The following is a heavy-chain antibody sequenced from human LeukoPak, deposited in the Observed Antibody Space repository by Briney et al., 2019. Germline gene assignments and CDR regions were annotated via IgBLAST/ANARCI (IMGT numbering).Heavy chain of an antibody. J-gene: IGHJ3*01. V-gene: IGHV5-51*01. CDR3: ARSWMRGAFDV. CDR1: GYSFTTYW. CDR2: IYPGDSDT. D-gene: IGHD5-12*01. Sequence: GESLQISCKGSGYSFTTYWIGWVRQMPGKGLEWMGIIYPGDSDTRYSPSFQGQVTFSADKSISTAYLHWSSLKASDTAIYYCARSWMRGAFDVWGQGTIVTVSS.